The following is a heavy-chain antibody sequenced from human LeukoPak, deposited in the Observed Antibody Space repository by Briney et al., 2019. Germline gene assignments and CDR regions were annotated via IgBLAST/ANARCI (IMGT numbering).Heavy chain of an antibody. D-gene: IGHD3-10*01. CDR3: ARLQDGSDTYYFDY. V-gene: IGHV4-59*08. CDR1: GGSISSYY. J-gene: IGHJ4*02. Sequence: PSETLSLTCTVSGGSISSYYWSWIRQPPGKGLEWIGYIYYSGSTNYNPSLKSRVTISVDTSKNQFSLKLSSVTAADTAVYYCARLQDGSDTYYFDYWGQGTLVTVSS. CDR2: IYYSGST.